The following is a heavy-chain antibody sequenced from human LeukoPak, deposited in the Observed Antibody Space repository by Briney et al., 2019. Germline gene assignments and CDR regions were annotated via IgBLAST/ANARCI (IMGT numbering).Heavy chain of an antibody. CDR2: IGGNGGGT. J-gene: IGHJ6*03. Sequence: PGGSLRLSCAASGFTFNNYAMSWVRQAPGKGLEWVSAIGGNGGGTYYADSVKGRFAISRDNSKNTLYLQMNSLRAEDTAVYYCAKGYDYEIYYYYYYMDVWGKGTTVTVSS. V-gene: IGHV3-23*01. D-gene: IGHD4-17*01. CDR3: AKGYDYEIYYYYYYMDV. CDR1: GFTFNNYA.